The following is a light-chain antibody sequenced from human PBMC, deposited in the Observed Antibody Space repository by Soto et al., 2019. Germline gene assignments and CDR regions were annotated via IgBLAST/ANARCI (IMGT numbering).Light chain of an antibody. Sequence: IVLTQSPATLSVSPGDRVSLSCRASQDINNKLAWYQVKPGQPPRLLIYGASNRASGIPARFSGLGSGTQFRLTISSLQSEDFAVYYCQQYDDWPRTFGQGTKLEMK. V-gene: IGKV3-15*01. CDR3: QQYDDWPRT. J-gene: IGKJ2*01. CDR1: QDINNK. CDR2: GAS.